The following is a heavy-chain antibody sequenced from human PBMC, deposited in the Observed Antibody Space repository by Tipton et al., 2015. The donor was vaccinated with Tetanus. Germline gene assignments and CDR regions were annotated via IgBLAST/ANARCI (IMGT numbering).Heavy chain of an antibody. J-gene: IGHJ5*02. V-gene: IGHV3-23*01. D-gene: IGHD2-2*01. Sequence: CAASGFTFSSYAMSWVRQAPGKGLEWVSAISGSGGSTYYADSVKGRFTISRDNSKNTLYLQMNSLRAEDTAVYYCAKADYIVVVPAAMSDPWGQGTLVTVSS. CDR1: GFTFSSYA. CDR2: ISGSGGST. CDR3: AKADYIVVVPAAMSDP.